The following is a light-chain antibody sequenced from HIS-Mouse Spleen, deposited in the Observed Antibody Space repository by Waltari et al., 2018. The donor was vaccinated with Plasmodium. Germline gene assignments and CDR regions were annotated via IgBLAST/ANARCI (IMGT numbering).Light chain of an antibody. CDR1: QDISNY. CDR2: AAS. J-gene: IGKJ2*01. CDR3: QQYYSFPYT. V-gene: IGKV1-33*01. Sequence: DIQMTQSPSSLSASVGDRVTITCQASQDISNYLNWYQQKPGKAPELLIYAASTLQSGVPSRCSGSGSGTDFTLTISCLQSEDFATYYCQQYYSFPYTFGQGTKLEIK.